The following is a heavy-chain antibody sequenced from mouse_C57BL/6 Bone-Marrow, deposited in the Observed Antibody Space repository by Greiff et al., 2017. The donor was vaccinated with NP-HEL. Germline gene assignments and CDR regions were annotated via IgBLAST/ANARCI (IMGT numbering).Heavy chain of an antibody. V-gene: IGHV1-80*01. D-gene: IGHD2-1*01. J-gene: IGHJ4*01. CDR2: IYPGDGDT. CDR3: AAIYFYYYAMDY. Sequence: QVHVKQSGAELVKPGASVKISCKASGYAFSSYWMNWVKQRPGKGLEWIGQIYPGDGDTNYNGKFKGKATLTADKSSSTAYMQLSSLTSEDSAVYFCAAIYFYYYAMDYWGQGTSVTVSS. CDR1: GYAFSSYW.